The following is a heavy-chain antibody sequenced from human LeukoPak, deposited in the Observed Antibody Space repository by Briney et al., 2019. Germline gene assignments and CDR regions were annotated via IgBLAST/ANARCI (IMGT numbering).Heavy chain of an antibody. Sequence: GGSLRLSCAASGFTFSSYWMSWVRQAPGKGLEWVANIKQDGSEKYYVDSVKGRFAISRDNAKKSLYVQMDSLRAEDTAVYYCARCIVGATDYWGQGTLVTVSS. CDR2: IKQDGSEK. J-gene: IGHJ4*02. V-gene: IGHV3-7*01. CDR1: GFTFSSYW. CDR3: ARCIVGATDY. D-gene: IGHD1-26*01.